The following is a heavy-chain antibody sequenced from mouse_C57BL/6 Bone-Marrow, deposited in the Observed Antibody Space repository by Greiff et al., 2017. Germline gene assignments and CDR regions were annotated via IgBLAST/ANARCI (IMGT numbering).Heavy chain of an antibody. J-gene: IGHJ2*01. CDR2: IKPGSGGT. V-gene: IGHV1-54*01. Sequence: VQLQQSGAELVRPGTSVKVSCKASGYAFTNYLIEWVKQRPGQGLEWIGVIKPGSGGTNYNETFKGKATLTADKSSSTAYMQLSSLTSEDSAVYFCARDSNYSGYFDYWGQGTTLTVSS. D-gene: IGHD2-5*01. CDR3: ARDSNYSGYFDY. CDR1: GYAFTNYL.